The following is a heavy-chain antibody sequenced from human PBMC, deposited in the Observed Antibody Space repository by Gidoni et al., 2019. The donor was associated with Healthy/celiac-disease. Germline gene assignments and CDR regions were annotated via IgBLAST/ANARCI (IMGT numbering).Heavy chain of an antibody. D-gene: IGHD4-4*01. CDR3: AKEVTVTTRALDY. CDR2: ISYDGSNK. V-gene: IGHV3-30*18. Sequence: QVQLVASGGGVVQPGRSLRLSCAASGFTFSSYGMHWVRQAPGKGLEWVAVISYDGSNKYYADSVKGRFTISRDNSKNTLYLQMNSLRAEDTAVYYCAKEVTVTTRALDYWGQGTLVTVSS. CDR1: GFTFSSYG. J-gene: IGHJ4*02.